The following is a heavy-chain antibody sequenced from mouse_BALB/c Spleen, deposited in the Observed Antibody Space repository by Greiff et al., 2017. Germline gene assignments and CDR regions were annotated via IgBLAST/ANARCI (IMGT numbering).Heavy chain of an antibody. Sequence: EVMLVESGGGLVKPGGSLKLSCAASGFTFSSYAMSWVRQTPGKRLEWVATISSGGSYTYYPDSVKGRFTISRDNAKNTLYLQMSSLMSEDTAVYYCASYDYEAGAWFAYWGQGTLVTVSA. V-gene: IGHV5-9-1*01. D-gene: IGHD2-4*01. CDR1: GFTFSSYA. J-gene: IGHJ3*01. CDR2: ISSGGSYT. CDR3: ASYDYEAGAWFAY.